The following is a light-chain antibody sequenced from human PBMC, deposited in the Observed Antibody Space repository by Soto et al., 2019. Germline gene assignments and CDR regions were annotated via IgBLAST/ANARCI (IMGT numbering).Light chain of an antibody. CDR1: QSIYLNA. CDR3: QQYGRSPFT. J-gene: IGKJ3*01. V-gene: IGKV3-20*01. CDR2: GAS. Sequence: EIVLTQSPGTLSLSPGERATLSCRASQSIYLNALAWYQQKPGQTPRLLIYGASTRATDIPDRFSGSGSRTDFARTISRLEPEDFAMYYCQQYGRSPFTFGPGTRVDLK.